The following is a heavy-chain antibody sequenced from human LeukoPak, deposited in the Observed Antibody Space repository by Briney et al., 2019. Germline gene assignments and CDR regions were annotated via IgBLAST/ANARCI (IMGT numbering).Heavy chain of an antibody. V-gene: IGHV3-9*01. CDR1: GFTFDDYA. CDR3: AKDGGSAQVPDYYDYGMDV. Sequence: PGRSLRLSCAASGFTFDDYAMHWVRQAPGKGLEWVSGISWNSGSIGYADSVKGRFTISRDNAKNSLYLQMNSLRAEDTALYYCAKDGGSAQVPDYYDYGMDVWGQGTTVTVSS. D-gene: IGHD2-2*01. J-gene: IGHJ6*02. CDR2: ISWNSGSI.